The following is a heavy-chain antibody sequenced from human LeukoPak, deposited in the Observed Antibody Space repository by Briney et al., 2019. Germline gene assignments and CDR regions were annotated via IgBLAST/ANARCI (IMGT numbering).Heavy chain of an antibody. CDR1: GGSINTYY. V-gene: IGHV4-59*01. J-gene: IGHJ4*02. Sequence: SETLSLTRTVSGGSINTYYWSWIRQPPGKGLEWIGYISYSGSTKYNPSFESRVTITVDTSKNQFSLKVTSVTAADTAVYYCAREGYDSKIYYKADYWGQGTLVTVSS. D-gene: IGHD3-22*01. CDR2: ISYSGST. CDR3: AREGYDSKIYYKADY.